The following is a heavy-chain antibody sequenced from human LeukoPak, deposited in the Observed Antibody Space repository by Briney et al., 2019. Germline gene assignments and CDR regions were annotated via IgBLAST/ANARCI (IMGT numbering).Heavy chain of an antibody. J-gene: IGHJ4*02. D-gene: IGHD1-26*01. Sequence: GGSLRLSCAASGFTFSDYYMSWVRQAPGKGLEWVSAISGSGGSTYYADSVKGRFTISRDNSKNTLYLQMNSLRAEDTAVYYCAKGELPTGGFDYWGQGTLVTVSS. V-gene: IGHV3-23*01. CDR1: GFTFSDYY. CDR2: ISGSGGST. CDR3: AKGELPTGGFDY.